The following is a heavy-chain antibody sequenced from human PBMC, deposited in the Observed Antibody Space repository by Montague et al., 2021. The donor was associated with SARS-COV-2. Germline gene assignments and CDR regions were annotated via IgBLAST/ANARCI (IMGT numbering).Heavy chain of an antibody. J-gene: IGHJ4*02. D-gene: IGHD6-19*01. Sequence: PALVKPTQTLTLTCSFSGFSLSTSGVGVGWIRQPPGKAPECLAVIYWNDDRRYRLSLKSRITVTKDSSKNQVVLTMTNMDPVDTAMYYRAHKGIGWPIEFGFWGQGALVIVSS. CDR3: AHKGIGWPIEFGF. CDR1: GFSLSTSGVG. V-gene: IGHV2-5*01. CDR2: IYWNDDR.